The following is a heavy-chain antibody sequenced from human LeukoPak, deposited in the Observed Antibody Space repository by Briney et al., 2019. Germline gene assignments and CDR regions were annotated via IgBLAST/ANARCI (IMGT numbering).Heavy chain of an antibody. CDR2: VNSDGSWT. CDR3: VRGESGIQENSFDI. V-gene: IGHV3-74*01. J-gene: IGHJ3*02. CDR1: GNYW. D-gene: IGHD2/OR15-2a*01. Sequence: GGSLRLSCAASGNYWMHWVRQAPGKGLVWVSHVNSDGSWTSHADSVKGRFTISRDNAKNSLYLQMNSLRVEDTAVYSCVRGESGIQENSFDIWGQGTLVTVSS.